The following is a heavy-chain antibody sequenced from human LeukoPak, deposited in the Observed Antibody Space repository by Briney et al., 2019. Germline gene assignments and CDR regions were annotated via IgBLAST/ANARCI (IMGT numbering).Heavy chain of an antibody. CDR2: VYLDDSDT. J-gene: IGHJ3*02. Sequence: GESVKISCKASGYKSTNYWIAWVRQTPGKGLEWMGIVYLDDSDTKYSPSFEGQVTISADKSISSTFLQWSSLKAADTAMYYCALQIAVAGYDAYDIWGQGTLVTVSS. D-gene: IGHD6-19*01. CDR1: GYKSTNYW. V-gene: IGHV5-51*01. CDR3: ALQIAVAGYDAYDI.